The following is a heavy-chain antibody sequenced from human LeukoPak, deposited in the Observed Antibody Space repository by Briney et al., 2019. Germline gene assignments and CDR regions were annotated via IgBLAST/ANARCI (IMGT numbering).Heavy chain of an antibody. CDR1: EFTFSNNG. Sequence: GGTLRLTCVVSEFTFSNNGMNWVRLPQATGLELVSSISDNGGNTYYAHPVKSRVTLSRDTSKNTLYLQMSSVRAEDTAVYYCARKVPYISSPVYLDLWGLGTLVTVSS. J-gene: IGHJ4*01. CDR2: ISDNGGNT. CDR3: ARKVPYISSPVYLDL. D-gene: IGHD1-14*01. V-gene: IGHV3-23*01.